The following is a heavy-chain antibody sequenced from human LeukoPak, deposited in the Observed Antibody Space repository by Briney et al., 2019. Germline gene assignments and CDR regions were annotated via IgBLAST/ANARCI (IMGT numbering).Heavy chain of an antibody. CDR3: ARDPGYSSGWYFDY. CDR2: ISAYNGNT. CDR1: GYTFTIYG. Sequence: GASVNVSCKASGYTFTIYGISWVRQAPGQGLEWMGWISAYNGNTNYAQKLQGRVTMTTDTSTSTAYMELRSLRSDDTAVYYCARDPGYSSGWYFDYWGQGTLVTVSS. J-gene: IGHJ4*02. V-gene: IGHV1-18*01. D-gene: IGHD6-19*01.